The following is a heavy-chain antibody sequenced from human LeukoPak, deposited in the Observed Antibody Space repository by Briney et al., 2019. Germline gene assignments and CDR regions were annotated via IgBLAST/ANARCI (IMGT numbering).Heavy chain of an antibody. D-gene: IGHD3-10*01. Sequence: GGSLRLSCAASGFTFSSYEMNWVRQAPGKGLEWVSYISSSGSTIYYADSVKGRFTISRDNAKNSLYLQMNSLRAEDTALYYCARDDYGSGSWNDYWGQGTLVTVSS. V-gene: IGHV3-48*03. CDR1: GFTFSSYE. CDR2: ISSSGSTI. CDR3: ARDDYGSGSWNDY. J-gene: IGHJ4*02.